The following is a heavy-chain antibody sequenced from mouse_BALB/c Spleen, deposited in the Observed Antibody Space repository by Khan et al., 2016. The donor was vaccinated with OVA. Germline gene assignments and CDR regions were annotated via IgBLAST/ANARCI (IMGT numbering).Heavy chain of an antibody. Sequence: DVKLQESGPGLVKPSQSLSLTCTVTGNSITSGYAWNWIRQFPGNKLEWMGYISYSGDTSYIPSLKSRISITRDTSKNQFFLQLNSVTTEDTATYYCARGNYYGYYFDYWGQGTTLTVSS. J-gene: IGHJ2*01. CDR2: ISYSGDT. CDR1: GNSITSGYA. CDR3: ARGNYYGYYFDY. D-gene: IGHD1-1*01. V-gene: IGHV3-2*02.